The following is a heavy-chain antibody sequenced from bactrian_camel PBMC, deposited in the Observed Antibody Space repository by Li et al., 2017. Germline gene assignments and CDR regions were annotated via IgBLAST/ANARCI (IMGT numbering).Heavy chain of an antibody. CDR2: IRIDGST. CDR3: AADLGWCGSRPLQREFRN. V-gene: IGHV3S53*01. D-gene: IGHD2*01. CDR1: RNTYTSYC. J-gene: IGHJ4*01. Sequence: QLVESGGGSVQAGGSLKLSCANSRNTYTSYCMAWFRQAPGKEREGVATIRIDGSTTYAGSVKGRFTISHVNANNTLHLQMNSLKPEDTAVYYCAADLGWCGSRPLQREFRNWGQGTQVTVS.